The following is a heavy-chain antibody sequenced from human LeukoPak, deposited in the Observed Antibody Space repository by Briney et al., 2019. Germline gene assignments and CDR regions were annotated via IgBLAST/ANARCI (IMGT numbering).Heavy chain of an antibody. V-gene: IGHV4-39*01. Sequence: SETLSLTCTVSGGSISSSSYYWGWIRQPPGKGLEWIGSIYYSGSTYYNPSLKSRVTISVDTSKNQFSLKLSSVTAADTAVYYCASLPTFLDAFDTWGQGTMVTVSS. CDR3: ASLPTFLDAFDT. CDR1: GGSISSSSYY. CDR2: IYYSGST. J-gene: IGHJ3*02.